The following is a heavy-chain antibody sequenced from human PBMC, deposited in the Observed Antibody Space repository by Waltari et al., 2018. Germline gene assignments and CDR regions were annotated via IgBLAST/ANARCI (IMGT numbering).Heavy chain of an antibody. D-gene: IGHD3-16*01. CDR3: ARQIDMGGMDV. Sequence: QVQLQESGPGLVKPSETLSLTCAVSGYSISSGSYWGWIRQPPGKGLEWIGSIYHSGSTYYNPSLKSRVTISVDTSKNQFSLKLSSVTAADTAVYYCARQIDMGGMDVWGQGTTVTVSS. V-gene: IGHV4-38-2*01. CDR1: GYSISSGSY. J-gene: IGHJ6*02. CDR2: IYHSGST.